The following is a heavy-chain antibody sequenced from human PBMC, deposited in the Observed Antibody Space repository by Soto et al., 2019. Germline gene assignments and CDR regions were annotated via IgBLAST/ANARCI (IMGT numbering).Heavy chain of an antibody. Sequence: GGSLRLSCAASGFTFSNYWMTWVRRAPGRRLEWVANINKDGSDKYYVDSVKGRFTISRDNAKNSLYLEMNSLRAEDTAVYYCVRKLYYYDTSAAGWFDPWGQGTLVTVSS. CDR1: GFTFSNYW. J-gene: IGHJ5*02. V-gene: IGHV3-7*03. CDR3: VRKLYYYDTSAAGWFDP. D-gene: IGHD3-22*01. CDR2: INKDGSDK.